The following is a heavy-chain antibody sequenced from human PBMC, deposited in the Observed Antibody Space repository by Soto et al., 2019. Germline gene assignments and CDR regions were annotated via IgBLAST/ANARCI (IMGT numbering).Heavy chain of an antibody. Sequence: QVQLVQSGTEVKKPGSSVKVSCKASGGTFRNYPFNWVRQAPGHGLEWMGSIFPLTDIPDYAQNFQARLTISADKSTSTAYMELSSLTSDDTAMYFCARGPLVVLNYFESWGQGTLVTVSS. V-gene: IGHV1-69*02. CDR3: ARGPLVVLNYFES. CDR1: GGTFRNYP. CDR2: IFPLTDIP. J-gene: IGHJ4*02.